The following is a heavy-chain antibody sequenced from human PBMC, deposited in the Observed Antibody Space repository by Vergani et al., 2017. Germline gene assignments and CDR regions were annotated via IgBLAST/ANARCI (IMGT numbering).Heavy chain of an antibody. CDR2: VSSGGGST. J-gene: IGHJ4*02. V-gene: IGHV3-23*04. CDR1: GFTFSSYA. CDR3: ARDYDFWSGYHDGFDY. D-gene: IGHD3-3*01. Sequence: EVQLVESGGGLVQPGGSLRLSCAASGFTFSSYAMSWVRQAPGKGLEWVSTVSSGGGSTYTADSVQGRFTISRDNSKNTLFLQMNTLRAEDTAVYYCARDYDFWSGYHDGFDYWGQGTLVTVSS.